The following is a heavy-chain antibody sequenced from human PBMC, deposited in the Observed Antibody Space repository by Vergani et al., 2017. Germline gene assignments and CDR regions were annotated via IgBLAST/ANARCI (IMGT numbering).Heavy chain of an antibody. Sequence: QVQLQESGPGLVKPPGTLSLTCAVSGGSISSSNWWSWVRQPPGKGLEWIGEIYHSGSTNYNPSLKSRVTISVDKSKNQFSLKLSSVTAADTAVYYCARVRGSWYGLGYYYYGMDVWGQGTTVTVSS. CDR1: GGSISSSNW. V-gene: IGHV4-4*03. D-gene: IGHD6-13*01. J-gene: IGHJ6*02. CDR2: IYHSGST. CDR3: ARVRGSWYGLGYYYYGMDV.